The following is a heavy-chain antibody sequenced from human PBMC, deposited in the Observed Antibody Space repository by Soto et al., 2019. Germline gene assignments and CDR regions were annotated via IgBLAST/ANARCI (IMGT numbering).Heavy chain of an antibody. CDR2: ISDGGAT. CDR1: GLTLSRYI. V-gene: IGHV3-23*01. Sequence: EEQLLESGGGLVQPGGALRLSCAASGLTLSRYILNWVRQAPGKGLEWVSGISDGGATYDADSGRGRFPIFRDNSKNTLYLLMSSLSADDTAVYYCTRYMRADVWGQGTTVTVSS. J-gene: IGHJ6*02. CDR3: TRYMRADV. D-gene: IGHD5-12*01.